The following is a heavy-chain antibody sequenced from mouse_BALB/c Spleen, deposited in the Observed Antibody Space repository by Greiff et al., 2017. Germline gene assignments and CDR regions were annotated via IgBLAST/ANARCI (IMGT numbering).Heavy chain of an antibody. D-gene: IGHD2-4*01. CDR2: INPSNGGT. V-gene: IGHV1S81*02. CDR3: TRRGLRQSFDY. Sequence: QVQLQQSGAELVKPGASVKLSCKASGYTFTSYYMYWVKQRPGQGLEWIGEINPSNGGTNFNEKFKSKATLTVDKSSSTAYMQLSSLTSEDSAVYYRTRRGLRQSFDYWGQGTTRTVSA. J-gene: IGHJ2*01. CDR1: GYTFTSYY.